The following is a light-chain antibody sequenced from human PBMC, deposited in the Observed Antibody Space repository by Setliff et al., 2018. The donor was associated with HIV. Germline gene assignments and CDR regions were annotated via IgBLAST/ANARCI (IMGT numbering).Light chain of an antibody. CDR1: SSDVGGYNY. Sequence: QSVLTQPPSASGSPGQSVTISCTGTSSDVGGYNYVSWYQQYPGKAPKLMIYEVSKWPSGVPDRFSGSKSGNTASLTVSGLQAEDEADYYCSSYAGSNNYVFGTGTKV. CDR3: SSYAGSNNYV. J-gene: IGLJ1*01. CDR2: EVS. V-gene: IGLV2-8*01.